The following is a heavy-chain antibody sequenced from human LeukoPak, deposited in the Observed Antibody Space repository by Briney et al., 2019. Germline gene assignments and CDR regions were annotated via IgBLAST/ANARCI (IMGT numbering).Heavy chain of an antibody. CDR2: IKQDGSEK. CDR1: GFTFRSYW. V-gene: IGHV3-7*01. J-gene: IGHJ4*02. D-gene: IGHD1-26*01. Sequence: GGSLRLSCAASGFTFRSYWMSWVRQPPGKGLEWVANIKQDGSEKYYVDSVRGRFTISRDNAKNSVYLQMSSLRAEDTAVYYCARDGTPFDSWGQGTLVTVSS. CDR3: ARDGTPFDS.